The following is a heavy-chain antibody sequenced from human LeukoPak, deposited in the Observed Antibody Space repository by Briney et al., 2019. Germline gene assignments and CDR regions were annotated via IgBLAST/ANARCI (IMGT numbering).Heavy chain of an antibody. Sequence: GESLKISCKGSGYSFTYYWIGWVRQMPGKGLEWLGIIYPVNSDARYSPSFQGQVTISVDKSINTAYLQWNSLTASDTAMYYCARQDGNGWYYFDYWGQGTLVTVSS. CDR1: GYSFTYYW. D-gene: IGHD6-19*01. J-gene: IGHJ4*02. CDR3: ARQDGNGWYYFDY. V-gene: IGHV5-51*01. CDR2: IYPVNSDA.